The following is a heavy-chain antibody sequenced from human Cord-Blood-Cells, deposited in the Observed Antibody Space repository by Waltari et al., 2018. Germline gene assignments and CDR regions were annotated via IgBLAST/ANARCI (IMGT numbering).Heavy chain of an antibody. CDR3: ARRRSSSWYMGYYFDY. CDR1: GGSISSSSYY. J-gene: IGHJ4*02. CDR2: IYYSGST. Sequence: QLQLQESGPGLVKPSETLSLTCTVSGGSISSSSYYWGWIRQPPGKGLEWIGSIYYSGSTYYNPALKSRVTISVEPSKNQFSLKLSSVNAADTAVYYCARRRSSSWYMGYYFDYWGQGTLVTVSS. V-gene: IGHV4-39*01. D-gene: IGHD6-13*01.